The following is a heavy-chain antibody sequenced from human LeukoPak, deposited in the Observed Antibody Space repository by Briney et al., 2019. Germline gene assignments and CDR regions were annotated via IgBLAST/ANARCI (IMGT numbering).Heavy chain of an antibody. CDR1: GYTFTGYY. D-gene: IGHD5-24*01. CDR2: INPNTGGT. V-gene: IGHV1-2*06. Sequence: ASVKVSCKASGYTFTGYYMNWVRQAPGQGLEWLGRINPNTGGTNFAQRFQGRVTITRDTSITTPYMELSRLRSDDTAVYYCTRVGDGLNDAFDIWGQGTMVTVSS. CDR3: TRVGDGLNDAFDI. J-gene: IGHJ3*02.